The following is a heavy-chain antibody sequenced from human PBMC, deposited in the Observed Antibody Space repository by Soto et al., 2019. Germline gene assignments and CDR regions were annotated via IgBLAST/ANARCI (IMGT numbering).Heavy chain of an antibody. D-gene: IGHD3-22*01. CDR2: IYYSGST. J-gene: IGHJ4*02. CDR3: ARYYYDSSGYFLLDY. Sequence: PSETLSLTCTVSGGSISSYYWIWIRQPPGKGLEWIGYIYYSGSTNYNPSLKSRVTISVDTSKNQFSLKLSSVTAADTAVYYCARYYYDSSGYFLLDYWGQGTLVTVSS. CDR1: GGSISSYY. V-gene: IGHV4-59*01.